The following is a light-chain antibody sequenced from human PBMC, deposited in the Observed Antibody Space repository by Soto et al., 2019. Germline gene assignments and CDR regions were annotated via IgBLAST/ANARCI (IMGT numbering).Light chain of an antibody. J-gene: IGKJ1*01. CDR3: HQYGSSGT. CDR2: AAS. Sequence: EIVLMQSPGTLSLSPGERATLSCRASQYMTRTYIAWYQQKPGQAPRLLIYAASNRATGIPDKFSGSGSGADYSLTISRLEPEDSAVYYCHQYGSSGTFGQGTKVEIK. V-gene: IGKV3-20*01. CDR1: QYMTRTY.